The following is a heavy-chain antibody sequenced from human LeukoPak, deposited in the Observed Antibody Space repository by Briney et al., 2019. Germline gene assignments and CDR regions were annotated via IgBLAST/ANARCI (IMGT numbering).Heavy chain of an antibody. CDR3: ATDSSGYYYPFDY. CDR1: GGSISSYY. D-gene: IGHD3-22*01. J-gene: IGHJ4*02. CDR2: IYYSGST. Sequence: PSETLSLTCTVSGGSISSYYWSWIRQPPGKGLEWLGYIYYSGSTNYNPSLKSRVTISVDTSKNQSSLKLSSVTAADTAVYYCATDSSGYYYPFDYWGQGTLVTVSS. V-gene: IGHV4-59*01.